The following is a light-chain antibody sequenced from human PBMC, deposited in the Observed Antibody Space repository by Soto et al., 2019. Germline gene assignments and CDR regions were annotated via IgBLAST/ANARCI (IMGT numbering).Light chain of an antibody. CDR1: QSVSYE. CDR2: YTS. J-gene: IGKJ5*01. Sequence: EMVMTQSPATLSVSPGDRATLSCRASQSVSYELAWYQQKPVQPPRLLIYYTSTRATGSPARFSGSGSGTEFTLTISSLQSEDFAVYYCQQYNNWPPITFGQGTRLEIK. V-gene: IGKV3-15*01. CDR3: QQYNNWPPIT.